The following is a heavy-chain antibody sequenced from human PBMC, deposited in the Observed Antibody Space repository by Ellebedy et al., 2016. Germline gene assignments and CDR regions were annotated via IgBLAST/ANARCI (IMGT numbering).Heavy chain of an antibody. J-gene: IGHJ6*02. CDR3: ARDGSGYYGSGSAYGMDV. CDR2: MNPNSGNT. Sequence: ASVKVSXXASGYTFTSYDINWVRQATGQGLEWMGWMNPNSGNTGYAQKFQGRVTMTRNTSISTAYMELSSLRSEDTAVYYCARDGSGYYGSGSAYGMDVWGQGTTVTVSS. CDR1: GYTFTSYD. V-gene: IGHV1-8*01. D-gene: IGHD3-10*01.